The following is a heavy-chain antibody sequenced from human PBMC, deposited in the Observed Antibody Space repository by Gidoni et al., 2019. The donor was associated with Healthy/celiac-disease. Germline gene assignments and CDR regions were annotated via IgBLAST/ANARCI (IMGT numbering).Heavy chain of an antibody. CDR2: IWYDGSNK. Sequence: QVQLVESGGGVVQPGRSLRLSCAASGFTFSSYGMHWVRQAPGKGLEWVAVIWYDGSNKYYADSVKGRFTISRDNSKNTLYLQMNSLRAEDTAVYYCARDSDYTGGGFDYWGQGTLVTVSS. CDR3: ARDSDYTGGGFDY. V-gene: IGHV3-33*01. J-gene: IGHJ4*02. D-gene: IGHD4-4*01. CDR1: GFTFSSYG.